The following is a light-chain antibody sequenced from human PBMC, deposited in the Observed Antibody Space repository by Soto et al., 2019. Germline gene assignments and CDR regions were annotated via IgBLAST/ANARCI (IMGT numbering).Light chain of an antibody. V-gene: IGKV3-20*01. CDR3: RHYINSQWT. CDR1: QSVSSTY. J-gene: IGKJ1*01. Sequence: EIVLTQSPGTLSLSPGERATLSCRPSQSVSSTYLDWYQQKPGQAPRLLIYAASSRATGIPDRFSGGASATDFTLTISRLGPEEFGVYYCRHYINSQWTFGQGTKVEIK. CDR2: AAS.